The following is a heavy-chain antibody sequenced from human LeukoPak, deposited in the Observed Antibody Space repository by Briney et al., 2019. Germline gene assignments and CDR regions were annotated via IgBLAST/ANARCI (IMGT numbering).Heavy chain of an antibody. CDR2: ISGSGFST. CDR1: GFTFSNYA. V-gene: IGHV3-23*01. D-gene: IGHD2-8*01. Sequence: PGGSLRLSCAASGFTFSNYAMSWVRQAPGKGLEWVSLISGSGFSTYYADSVKGWFTISRDNSKNTLYLQMNSLRAEDTAVYYCAKAPRGYEWFLDYWGQGTLVTVSS. J-gene: IGHJ4*02. CDR3: AKAPRGYEWFLDY.